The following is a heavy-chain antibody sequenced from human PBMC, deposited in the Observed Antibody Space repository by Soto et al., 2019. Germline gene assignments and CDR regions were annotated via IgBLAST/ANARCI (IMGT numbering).Heavy chain of an antibody. J-gene: IGHJ4*02. CDR2: IYYSGST. CDR1: GGSISSYY. D-gene: IGHD5-18*01. CDR3: ARKKGYSYGPHYFDY. Sequence: PSETLSLTCTVSGGSISSYYWSWIRQPPGKGLEWIGYIYYSGSTNYNPSLKSRVTISVDTSKNQFSLKLSSVTAADTAVYYCARKKGYSYGPHYFDYWGQGTLVTVSS. V-gene: IGHV4-59*12.